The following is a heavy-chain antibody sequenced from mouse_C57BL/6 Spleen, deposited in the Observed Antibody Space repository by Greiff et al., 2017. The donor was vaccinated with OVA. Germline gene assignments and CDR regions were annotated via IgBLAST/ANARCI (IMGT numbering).Heavy chain of an antibody. CDR2: ISYDGSN. CDR1: GYSITSGYY. CDR3: ARGGDWDWYFDV. Sequence: VQLQQSGPGLVKPSQSLSLTCSVTGYSITSGYYWNWIRQFPGNKLEWMGYISYDGSNNYNPSLKNRISITRDTSKNQFFLKLNSVTTEDTATYYCARGGDWDWYFDVWGTGTTVTVSS. V-gene: IGHV3-6*01. J-gene: IGHJ1*03. D-gene: IGHD4-1*01.